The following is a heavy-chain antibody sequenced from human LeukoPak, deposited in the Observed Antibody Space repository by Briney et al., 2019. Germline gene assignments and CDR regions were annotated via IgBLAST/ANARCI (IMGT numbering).Heavy chain of an antibody. V-gene: IGHV3-21*01. CDR1: GFTFSSSS. J-gene: IGHJ4*02. CDR3: ARAKGTVVVPAASAY. D-gene: IGHD2-2*01. Sequence: PGGSLRLSCAASGFTFSSSSMNWVRQTPGKGLEWVSSISSSSSYIFYADPVKGRFTISRDNAKNSLYLQMNSLRAEDTAVYYCARAKGTVVVPAASAYWGQGTLVTVSS. CDR2: ISSSSSYI.